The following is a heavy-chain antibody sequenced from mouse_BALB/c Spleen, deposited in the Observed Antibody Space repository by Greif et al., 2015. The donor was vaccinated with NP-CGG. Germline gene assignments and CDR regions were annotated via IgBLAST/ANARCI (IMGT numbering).Heavy chain of an antibody. Sequence: QVQLQQSGAELVRPGTSVKVSCRASGYAFTNYLIEWVKQRPGQGLEWIGVINPGSGGTNYNEKFKGKATLTADKSSSTAYMQLSSLTSDDSAVYFCARGITTATWYFDYWCQGTTLTVSS. CDR2: INPGSGGT. V-gene: IGHV1-54*01. J-gene: IGHJ2*01. D-gene: IGHD1-2*01. CDR3: ARGITTATWYFDY. CDR1: GYAFTNYL.